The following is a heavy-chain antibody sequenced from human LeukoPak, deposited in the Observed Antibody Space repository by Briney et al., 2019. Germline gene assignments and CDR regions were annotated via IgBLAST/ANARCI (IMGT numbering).Heavy chain of an antibody. CDR2: IVVGSGNT. CDR1: GFTFTSSA. V-gene: IGHV1-58*01. Sequence: SVTVSCKASGFTFTSSAVQWVRQARGQRLGWIGWIVVGSGNTNYAQKFQERVTITRDMSTSTAYMELSSLRSEDTAVYYCAADPSSGYYQPGVYWGQGTLVTVSS. CDR3: AADPSSGYYQPGVY. D-gene: IGHD3-22*01. J-gene: IGHJ4*02.